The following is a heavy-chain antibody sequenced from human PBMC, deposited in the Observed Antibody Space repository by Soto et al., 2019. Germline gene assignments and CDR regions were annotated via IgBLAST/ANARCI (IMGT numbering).Heavy chain of an antibody. J-gene: IGHJ4*02. V-gene: IGHV6-1*01. CDR1: GDSVSSNSAA. CDR3: ARDLDWVVAAAGTIFDY. D-gene: IGHD6-13*01. CDR2: TYYRSKWYN. Sequence: PSQTLSLTCAISGDSVSSNSAAWNWIRQSPSRGLEWLGRTYYRSKWYNDYAVSVKSRITINPDTSKNQFSLQLNSVTPEDTAVYYCARDLDWVVAAAGTIFDYRAQRTPVTGSS.